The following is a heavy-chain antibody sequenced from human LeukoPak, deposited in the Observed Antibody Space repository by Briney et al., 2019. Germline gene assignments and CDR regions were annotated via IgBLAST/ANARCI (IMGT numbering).Heavy chain of an antibody. CDR1: GGSISSSGYY. J-gene: IGHJ4*02. V-gene: IGHV4-61*05. CDR2: IYYSGST. Sequence: SETLSLTCIVSGGSISSSGYYWDWIRQPPGKGLEWIGYIYYSGSTNYNPSLKTRVTISVDTSKSQFSLKLSSVTAADTAVYYCARTDYYDRSGYFYWGEGNADTVSS. D-gene: IGHD3-22*01. CDR3: ARTDYYDRSGYFY.